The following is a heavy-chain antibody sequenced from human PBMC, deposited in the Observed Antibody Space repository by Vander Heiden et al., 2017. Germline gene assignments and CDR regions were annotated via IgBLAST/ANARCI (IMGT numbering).Heavy chain of an antibody. CDR3: ARDGGRSSSLVGWYFDL. CDR2: ISYDGSNK. CDR1: GFTVSSYA. Sequence: QVQLVASGGGVVQPGRSLRLPCAASGFTVSSYAMHWVRQAPGKGLKWVAVISYDGSNKYYADSVKGRFTISRDNSKNTLYLQMNSLRAEDTAVYYCARDGGRSSSLVGWYFDLWGRGTLVTVSS. D-gene: IGHD6-6*01. V-gene: IGHV3-30*01. J-gene: IGHJ2*01.